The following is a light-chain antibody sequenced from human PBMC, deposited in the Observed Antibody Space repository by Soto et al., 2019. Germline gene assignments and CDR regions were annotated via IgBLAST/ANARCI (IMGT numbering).Light chain of an antibody. CDR2: DVG. Sequence: QSALTQPASVSGSPGQSITVSGSLTSSDVGGTDHVSWYLQHPGEAPKLIIYDVGNRPSGVSNRFSGSKADNTATLTVSGLQAEDEADYYCSSYTSLSTYVFGTGTKVTV. CDR1: SSDVGGTDH. CDR3: SSYTSLSTYV. V-gene: IGLV2-14*03. J-gene: IGLJ1*01.